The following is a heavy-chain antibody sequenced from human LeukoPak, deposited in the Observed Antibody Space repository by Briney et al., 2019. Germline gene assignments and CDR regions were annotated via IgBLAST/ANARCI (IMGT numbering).Heavy chain of an antibody. CDR1: GGSISSYY. D-gene: IGHD1-26*01. CDR3: ARDGLGGGSFDY. J-gene: IGHJ4*02. Sequence: TETLSLTCTVSGGSISSYYWSWIRQPPGKGLEWIGYIYYGGSTNYNPSLKSRVTISVDTSKNQFSLKLSSVTAADTAVYYCARDGLGGGSFDYWGQGTLVTVSS. V-gene: IGHV4-59*01. CDR2: IYYGGST.